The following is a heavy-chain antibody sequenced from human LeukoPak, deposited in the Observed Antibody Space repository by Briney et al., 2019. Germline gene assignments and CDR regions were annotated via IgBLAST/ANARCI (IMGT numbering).Heavy chain of an antibody. CDR1: GGSFSGYY. CDR2: INHSGST. D-gene: IGHD3-22*01. Sequence: SETPSLTCAVYGGSFSGYYWSWIRQPPGKGLEWIGEINHSGSTNYNPSLKSRVTISVDTSKNQFSLKLSSVTAADTAVYYCARRRRITMIVVAPFDYWGQGTLVTVSS. CDR3: ARRRRITMIVVAPFDY. J-gene: IGHJ4*02. V-gene: IGHV4-34*01.